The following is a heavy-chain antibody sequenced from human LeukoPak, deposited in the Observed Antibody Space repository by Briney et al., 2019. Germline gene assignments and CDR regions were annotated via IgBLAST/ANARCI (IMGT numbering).Heavy chain of an antibody. Sequence: AAVTVSFTCAGYTFTIYYMHLVRQAPGQGQELMGIINPSGGSTSYAQKFQGRVTMTRDTSTSTVYMELSSLRSEDTAVYYCARAQDGQEYFQQWGQGTMVTVSS. V-gene: IGHV1-46*01. J-gene: IGHJ1*01. D-gene: IGHD5-24*01. CDR2: INPSGGST. CDR1: GYTFTIYY. CDR3: ARAQDGQEYFQQ.